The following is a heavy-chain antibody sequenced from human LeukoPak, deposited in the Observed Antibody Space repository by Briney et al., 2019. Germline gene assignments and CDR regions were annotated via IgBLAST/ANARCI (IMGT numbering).Heavy chain of an antibody. Sequence: SETLSLTCTVSGGSISSYYWSWIRQPPGKGLEWIGYIYYSGSANYNPSLKSRVTISVDTSKNQFSLKLSSVTAADTAVYYCARAGIAVTYYYYYYYMDVWGKGTTVTISS. CDR3: ARAGIAVTYYYYYYYMDV. J-gene: IGHJ6*03. V-gene: IGHV4-59*08. CDR2: IYYSGSA. D-gene: IGHD6-19*01. CDR1: GGSISSYY.